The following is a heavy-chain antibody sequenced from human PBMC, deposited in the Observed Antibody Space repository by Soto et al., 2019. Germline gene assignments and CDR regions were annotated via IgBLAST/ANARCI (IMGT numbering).Heavy chain of an antibody. Sequence: EVQLVESGGGLVQPGGSLRLSCSASGFTFSSYAMHWVRQAPGKGLEYVSAISSNGGSTYYADSVKGRFTISRDNSKNTLYLQMRSLRAEDTAVYYCVKEADIVVVPAAISVGIAFDIWGQGTMVTVSS. J-gene: IGHJ3*02. V-gene: IGHV3-64D*06. CDR2: ISSNGGST. CDR1: GFTFSSYA. CDR3: VKEADIVVVPAAISVGIAFDI. D-gene: IGHD2-2*01.